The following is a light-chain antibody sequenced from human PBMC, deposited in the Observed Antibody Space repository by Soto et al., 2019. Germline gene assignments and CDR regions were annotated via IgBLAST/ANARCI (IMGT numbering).Light chain of an antibody. CDR2: DKN. CDR1: SSNIGAGYD. V-gene: IGLV1-40*01. Sequence: QAVLTQPPSVSGAPGQRVTISCTGTSSNIGAGYDVHWYQQLPGTAPKLLIYDKNNRPSGVADRFSGSKSGTSASPAITGLQAEDEADYYCQSYDSSLSGSTVFGTGTKVTVL. J-gene: IGLJ1*01. CDR3: QSYDSSLSGSTV.